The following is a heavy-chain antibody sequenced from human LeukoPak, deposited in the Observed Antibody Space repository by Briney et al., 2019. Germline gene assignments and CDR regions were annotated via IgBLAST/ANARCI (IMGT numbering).Heavy chain of an antibody. CDR2: INPNSGGT. D-gene: IGHD6-19*01. CDR1: GYTFTGYY. CDR3: ARGGAVAASHYYYYMDV. Sequence: GASVKVSCKASGYTFTGYYMHWMRQAPGQGLEWMGWINPNSGGTNYAQKLQGRVTMTRDTSISTVYMELSRLRSDDTAVYYCARGGAVAASHYYYYMDVWGKGTTVTVSS. J-gene: IGHJ6*03. V-gene: IGHV1-2*02.